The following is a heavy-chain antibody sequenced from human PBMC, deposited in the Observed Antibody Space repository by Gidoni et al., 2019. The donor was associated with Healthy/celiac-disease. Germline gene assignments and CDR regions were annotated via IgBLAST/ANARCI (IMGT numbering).Heavy chain of an antibody. J-gene: IGHJ4*02. CDR3: AREISDFDY. CDR1: GFHFSSYS. CDR2: ISSSSSYF. Sequence: EVQLVESGGGLVKPVGALRLSCAASGFHFSSYSMKWVGQAPGKGRDWVPSISSSSSYFYYAAPVKGRFTISRDNAKNSLYLQMNSLGAEDTAVYYCAREISDFDYWGQGTLVTVSS. V-gene: IGHV3-21*01.